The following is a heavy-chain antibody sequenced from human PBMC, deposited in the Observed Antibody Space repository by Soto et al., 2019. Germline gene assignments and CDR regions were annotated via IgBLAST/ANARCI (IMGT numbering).Heavy chain of an antibody. CDR2: ISIDGTRT. CDR3: VRDLGSSDLDP. V-gene: IGHV3-30*01. D-gene: IGHD6-13*01. J-gene: IGHJ5*02. Sequence: QAQLVESGGGVVQPGGSLRLSCVASGFSLYSYVIHWVRQTPGKGLQWVAVISIDGTRTYYADSVKGRFTVSRDNSKNTQYLQMYGLTIEDTAIYYCVRDLGSSDLDPWCQGTLVTGSS. CDR1: GFSLYSYV.